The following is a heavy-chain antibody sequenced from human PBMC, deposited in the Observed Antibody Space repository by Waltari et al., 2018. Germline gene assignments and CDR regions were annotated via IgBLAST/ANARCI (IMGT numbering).Heavy chain of an antibody. J-gene: IGHJ4*02. V-gene: IGHV4-39*01. CDR3: AKHPNSLYYFDS. CDR2: VLSSGQT. D-gene: IGHD2-2*02. Sequence: QLQLQESGPKLVKPSETLSLTCTVSGTSLAAHYFFWAWVRQSPGKGLEWIGSVLSSGQTYYNPSLKDRVTVSLDASKDQFSLKLTSMTAADTAVYFCAKHPNSLYYFDSWGQGTLVAVSS. CDR1: GTSLAAHYFF.